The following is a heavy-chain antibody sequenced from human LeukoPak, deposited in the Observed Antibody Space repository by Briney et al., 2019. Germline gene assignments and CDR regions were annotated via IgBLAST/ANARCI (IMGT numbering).Heavy chain of an antibody. CDR1: GFTFSSYW. CDR3: ARGDYDSSGYENSYDY. Sequence: GGSLRLSCAASGFTFSSYWMSWVRQTPGKGLEWVANIKQDGNEKYYVDSVKGRFTISRDNAKNSLYLQMNSLRAEDTAVYYCARGDYDSSGYENSYDYWGQGTLVTVSS. D-gene: IGHD3-22*01. J-gene: IGHJ4*02. V-gene: IGHV3-7*01. CDR2: IKQDGNEK.